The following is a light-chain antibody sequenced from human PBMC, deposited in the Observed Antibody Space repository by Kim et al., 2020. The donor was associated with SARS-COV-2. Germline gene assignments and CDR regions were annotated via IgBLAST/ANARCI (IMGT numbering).Light chain of an antibody. CDR1: SLRSYY. CDR3: NSRDSNDNVV. Sequence: SSELTQDPAVSVALGQTVRITCQGDSLRSYYATWYQQKPGQAPIVVIYGKNNRPSGIPDRFFGSSSGNTASLTITGTQAGDEADYCCNSRDSNDNVVFGGGTKLTVL. J-gene: IGLJ2*01. CDR2: GKN. V-gene: IGLV3-19*01.